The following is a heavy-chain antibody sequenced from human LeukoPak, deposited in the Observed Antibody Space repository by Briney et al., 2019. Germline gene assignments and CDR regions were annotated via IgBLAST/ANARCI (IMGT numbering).Heavy chain of an antibody. CDR3: AKSWPVYYDSSGYLSI. J-gene: IGHJ4*02. Sequence: PGGSLRLSCVASGFTFSSYAMSWVRQAPGKGLEWVSAISGSGGSTYYADSVKGRFTISRDNSKNTLYLQMNSLRAEDTAVYYCAKSWPVYYDSSGYLSIWGQGTLVTVSS. V-gene: IGHV3-23*01. CDR1: GFTFSSYA. CDR2: ISGSGGST. D-gene: IGHD3-22*01.